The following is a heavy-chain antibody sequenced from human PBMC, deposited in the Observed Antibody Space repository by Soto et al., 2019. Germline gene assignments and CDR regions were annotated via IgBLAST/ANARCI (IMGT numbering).Heavy chain of an antibody. CDR1: GFTFSSYG. CDR3: ARAVSISDPFDI. V-gene: IGHV3-33*01. Sequence: GGSLRLSCATSGFTFSSYGMHWVRQAPGKGLEWVSVICYDGSNKYYADSVKGRFTISRDNSKNTLYLQMDSLRAEDTAVYYCARAVSISDPFDIWGQGTVVTVSS. CDR2: ICYDGSNK. J-gene: IGHJ3*02. D-gene: IGHD3-3*02.